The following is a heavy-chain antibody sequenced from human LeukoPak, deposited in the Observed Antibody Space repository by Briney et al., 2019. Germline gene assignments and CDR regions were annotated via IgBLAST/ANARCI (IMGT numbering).Heavy chain of an antibody. J-gene: IGHJ4*02. Sequence: GESLKISCAASGFTFDDYGMSWVRQAPGKGLEWVSGINWNGGSTGYADSVKGRFTISRDNAKNSLYLQMNSLRAEDTALYYCARDLRGYSYGFGCDYWGQGTLVTVSS. CDR2: INWNGGST. CDR3: ARDLRGYSYGFGCDY. V-gene: IGHV3-20*04. CDR1: GFTFDDYG. D-gene: IGHD5-18*01.